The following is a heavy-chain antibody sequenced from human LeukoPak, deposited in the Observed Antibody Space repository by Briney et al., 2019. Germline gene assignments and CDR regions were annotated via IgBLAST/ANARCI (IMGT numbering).Heavy chain of an antibody. Sequence: GGSLRLSCAASGFSFSNYWMSWVRQAPGKRLEWVANIKEDGSEKYYVDSVKGRFTISRDNAKNSLYLQMNSLRVEDTAVYYCARDGSPNWAYWYFDLWGRGTLVTVSS. J-gene: IGHJ2*01. CDR1: GFSFSNYW. CDR2: IKEDGSEK. CDR3: ARDGSPNWAYWYFDL. D-gene: IGHD7-27*01. V-gene: IGHV3-7*04.